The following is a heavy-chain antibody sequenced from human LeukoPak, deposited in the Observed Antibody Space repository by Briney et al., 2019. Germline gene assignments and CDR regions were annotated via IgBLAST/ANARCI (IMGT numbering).Heavy chain of an antibody. CDR3: ARLTKELRYFDWLCYFDY. CDR2: IYHSGST. V-gene: IGHV4-38-2*01. Sequence: SETLSLTCAVSGYSISSGYYWGWIRQPPGKGLEWIGSIYHSGSTYYNPSLKSRVTISVDTSKNQFSPKLSSVTAADTAVYYCARLTKELRYFDWLCYFDYWGQGTLVTVSS. D-gene: IGHD3-9*01. CDR1: GYSISSGYY. J-gene: IGHJ4*02.